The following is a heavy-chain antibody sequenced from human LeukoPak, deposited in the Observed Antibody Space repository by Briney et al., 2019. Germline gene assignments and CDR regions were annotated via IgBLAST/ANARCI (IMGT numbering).Heavy chain of an antibody. V-gene: IGHV3-23*01. Sequence: QAGGSLRLSCAASGFTFSSYAMSWVRQAPGKGLEWVSAISGSGGSTYYADSVKGRFTISRDNSKNTLYLQMNSLRAEDTAVYYCARGSGYSSSYDYYYYGMDVWGQGTTVTVSS. CDR1: GFTFSSYA. CDR2: ISGSGGST. J-gene: IGHJ6*02. D-gene: IGHD6-6*01. CDR3: ARGSGYSSSYDYYYYGMDV.